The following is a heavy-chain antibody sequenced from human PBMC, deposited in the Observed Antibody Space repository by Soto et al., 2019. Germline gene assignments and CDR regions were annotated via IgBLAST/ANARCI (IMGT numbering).Heavy chain of an antibody. D-gene: IGHD5-18*01. J-gene: IGHJ4*02. CDR3: ARDPPRGYSYGQTFDY. Sequence: ASVKVSCKASGYTFTSYYMHWVRQAPGQGLEWMGIINPSGGSTSYAQKFQGRVTMTRDTSTSTVYMELSSLRSEDTAVHYCARDPPRGYSYGQTFDYWGQGTLVTVSS. CDR2: INPSGGST. CDR1: GYTFTSYY. V-gene: IGHV1-46*01.